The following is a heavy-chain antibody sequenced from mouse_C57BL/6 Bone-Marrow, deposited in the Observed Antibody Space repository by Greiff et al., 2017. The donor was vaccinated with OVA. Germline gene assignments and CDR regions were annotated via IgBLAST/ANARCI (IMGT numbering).Heavy chain of an antibody. V-gene: IGHV1-15*01. Sequence: VQLQQSGAELVRPGASVTLSCTASGYTFTDYEMHWVKQTPVHGLEWIGAIDPETGGTAYNQKFKGKAILTADTSSSTAYMQLRSLTAEYSAVYYCTRWAMDYWGQGTSVTVSS. CDR1: GYTFTDYE. CDR2: IDPETGGT. CDR3: TRWAMDY. J-gene: IGHJ4*01.